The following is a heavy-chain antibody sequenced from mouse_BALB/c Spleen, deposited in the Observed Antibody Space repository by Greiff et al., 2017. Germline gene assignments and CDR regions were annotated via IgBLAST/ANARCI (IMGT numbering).Heavy chain of an antibody. V-gene: IGHV2-6-7*01. D-gene: IGHD2-1*01. CDR2: IWGDGST. Sequence: VQGVESGPGLVAPSQSLSITCTVSGFSLTGYGVNWVRQPPGKGLEWLGMIWGDGSTDYNSALKSRLSISKDNSKSQVFLKMNSLQTDDTARYYCARNGNYVWYYAMDYWGQGTSVTVSS. CDR1: GFSLTGYG. J-gene: IGHJ4*01. CDR3: ARNGNYVWYYAMDY.